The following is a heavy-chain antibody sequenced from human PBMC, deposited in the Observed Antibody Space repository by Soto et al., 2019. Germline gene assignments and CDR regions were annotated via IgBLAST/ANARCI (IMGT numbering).Heavy chain of an antibody. CDR3: ARPYGSGSYAFDI. D-gene: IGHD3-10*01. J-gene: IGHJ3*02. V-gene: IGHV1-69*02. Sequence: QVQLVPSGAEVNKPGSSVKVSCKAAGGTFSSYTISWVRQAPGQGLEWMGRIIPILGIANYAQKFQGRVTITADKSTSTAYMALSSLRSEDTAGYYCARPYGSGSYAFDIWVQGTMVTVSS. CDR2: IIPILGIA. CDR1: GGTFSSYT.